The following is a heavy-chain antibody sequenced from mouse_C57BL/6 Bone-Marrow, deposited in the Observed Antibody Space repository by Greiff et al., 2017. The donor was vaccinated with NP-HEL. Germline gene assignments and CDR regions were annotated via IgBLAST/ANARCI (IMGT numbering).Heavy chain of an antibody. Sequence: VQLQQSGPGLVKPSQSLSLTCSVTGYSITSGYYWNWIRQFPGNKLEWMGYISYDGSNNYNPSLKNRISITRDTSKNQFFLKLNSVTTEDTATYYCARERTIGDFYAMDYWGQGTSVTVSS. CDR3: ARERTIGDFYAMDY. CDR2: ISYDGSN. V-gene: IGHV3-6*01. CDR1: GYSITSGYY. J-gene: IGHJ4*01.